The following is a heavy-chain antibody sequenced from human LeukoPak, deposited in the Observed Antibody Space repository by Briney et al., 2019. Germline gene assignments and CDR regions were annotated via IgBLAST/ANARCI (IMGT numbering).Heavy chain of an antibody. CDR3: AKVDSGYSYGYLLGAFDI. Sequence: GGSLRLSCAASGFTFSSYGMHWVRQAPGKGLEWVAFIRYDGSNKYYADSEKGRFTISRDNSKNTLYLQMNSLRAEDTAVYYCAKVDSGYSYGYLLGAFDIWGQGTMVTVSS. V-gene: IGHV3-30*02. D-gene: IGHD5-18*01. J-gene: IGHJ3*02. CDR2: IRYDGSNK. CDR1: GFTFSSYG.